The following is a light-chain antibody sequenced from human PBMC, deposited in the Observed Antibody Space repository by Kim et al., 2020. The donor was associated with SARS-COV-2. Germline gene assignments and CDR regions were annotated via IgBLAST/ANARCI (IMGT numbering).Light chain of an antibody. CDR2: KAS. J-gene: IGKJ1*01. Sequence: ASVGDSVTITCRASQSISSWLAWYQQKPGKAPNLLIYKASSLESGVPSRFSGSGSGTEFTLTISSLQPDDFATYYCQHYNGYSWTFGQGTKVDIK. CDR1: QSISSW. CDR3: QHYNGYSWT. V-gene: IGKV1-5*03.